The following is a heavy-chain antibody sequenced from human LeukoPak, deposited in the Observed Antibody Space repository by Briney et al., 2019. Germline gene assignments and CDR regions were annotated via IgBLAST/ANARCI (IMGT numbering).Heavy chain of an antibody. CDR1: RYPFTSYA. J-gene: IGHJ4*02. D-gene: IGHD1-26*01. V-gene: IGHV1-3*01. CDR2: VNAGSGNT. CDR3: AKNSGSYSFDY. Sequence: ASVKVSCKASRYPFTSYAMHWVRQAPGQRPEWMGWVNAGSGNTKYSQNFQGRVTITRDTSASTAYMELSSLRSEDTAVYYCAKNSGSYSFDYWGQGTLVTVSS.